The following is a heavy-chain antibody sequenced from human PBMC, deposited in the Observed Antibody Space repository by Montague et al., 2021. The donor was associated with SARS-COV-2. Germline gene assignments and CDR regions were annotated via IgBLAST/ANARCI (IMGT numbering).Heavy chain of an antibody. Sequence: SETLSLTCTVSGGSISSYYWSWIRQPPGKGLEWIGYIYYSGSTNYNPSLKSRVTISVDTSKNQFSPKLSSVTAADTAVYYCARGSAWVGNAFDIWGQGAMVTVSS. J-gene: IGHJ3*02. D-gene: IGHD3-3*01. CDR1: GGSISSYY. V-gene: IGHV4-59*01. CDR3: ARGSAWVGNAFDI. CDR2: IYYSGST.